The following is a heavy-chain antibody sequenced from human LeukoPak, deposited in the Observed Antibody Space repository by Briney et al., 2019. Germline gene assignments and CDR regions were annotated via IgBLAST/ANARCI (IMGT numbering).Heavy chain of an antibody. CDR2: INHSGST. CDR1: GGSFSGYY. V-gene: IGHV4-34*01. Sequence: SETLSLTCAVHGGSFSGYYWSWIRQPPGKGLEWIGEINHSGSTNYNPSLTSRVTISVDTSKNQFSLKLSSVTAADTAVYYCARSLLWELHDAFDIWGQGTMVTVSS. J-gene: IGHJ3*02. CDR3: ARSLLWELHDAFDI. D-gene: IGHD1-26*01.